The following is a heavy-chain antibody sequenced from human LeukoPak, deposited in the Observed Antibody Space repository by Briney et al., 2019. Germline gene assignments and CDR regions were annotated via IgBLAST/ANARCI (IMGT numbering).Heavy chain of an antibody. CDR2: IWYDGSNK. CDR3: ARENSELWLGGYYFDY. J-gene: IGHJ4*02. Sequence: PGGSLRLSCAASGFTFSSYGMHWVRQAPGKGLERVAVIWYDGSNKYYADSVKGRFTISRDNSKNTLYLQMNSLRAEDTAVYYCARENSELWLGGYYFDYWGQGTLVTVSS. D-gene: IGHD5-18*01. V-gene: IGHV3-33*01. CDR1: GFTFSSYG.